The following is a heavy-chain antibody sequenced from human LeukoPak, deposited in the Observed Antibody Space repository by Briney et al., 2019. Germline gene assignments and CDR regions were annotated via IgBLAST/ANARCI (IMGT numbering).Heavy chain of an antibody. V-gene: IGHV1-18*01. Sequence: GASVKVSCKASGYTFTSYGISWVRQAPGQGLEWMGWISAYNGNTNYAQKLQGRVTMTTDTSTSTAYMALRSLRSDDTAVYYCARDDRFGELKLFDYWGQGTLVTVSS. D-gene: IGHD3-10*01. J-gene: IGHJ4*02. CDR2: ISAYNGNT. CDR3: ARDDRFGELKLFDY. CDR1: GYTFTSYG.